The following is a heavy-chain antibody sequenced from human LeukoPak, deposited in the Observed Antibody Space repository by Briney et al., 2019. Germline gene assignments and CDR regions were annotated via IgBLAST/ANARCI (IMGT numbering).Heavy chain of an antibody. Sequence: ASVKVSCKASGYTFTSYGISWVRQAPGQGLEWMGWISAYNGNTNYAQKLQGRVTMTTDTSTSTAYMELSSLRSEDTAVYYCATTAAAGTEGDYYYYYYMDVWGKGTTVTVSS. V-gene: IGHV1-18*01. CDR3: ATTAAAGTEGDYYYYYYMDV. CDR1: GYTFTSYG. D-gene: IGHD6-13*01. CDR2: ISAYNGNT. J-gene: IGHJ6*03.